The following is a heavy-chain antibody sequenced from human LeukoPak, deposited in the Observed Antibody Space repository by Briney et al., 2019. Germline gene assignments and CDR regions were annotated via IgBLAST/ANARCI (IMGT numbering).Heavy chain of an antibody. CDR1: GFTFSAYN. CDR3: ARDRGSSSVLTDY. CDR2: ISSGSDFI. J-gene: IGHJ4*02. Sequence: GSLRLSCTASGFTFSAYNMNWVRPAPGMGLEWVSSISSGSDFIYYADSVKGRFIISRDNAENSLYLQMNSLRAEDTAVYYCARDRGSSSVLTDYWGQGTLVTVSS. D-gene: IGHD6-6*01. V-gene: IGHV3-21*01.